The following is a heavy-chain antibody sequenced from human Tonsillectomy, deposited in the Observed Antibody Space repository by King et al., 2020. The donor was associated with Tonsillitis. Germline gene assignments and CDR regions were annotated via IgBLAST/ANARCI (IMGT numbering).Heavy chain of an antibody. CDR1: GFSFSSFE. CDR3: ARYYDFHYMDV. J-gene: IGHJ6*03. Sequence: VQLVESGGGLVQPGGSLRLSCAASGFSFSSFEMSWVRQAPGKGLEWVTYISSSGTTKYYADSVKGRFTISRDNAKNSLYLQMKSLRAEDTALYYCARYYDFHYMDVWGKGTPVSVSS. D-gene: IGHD3-22*01. CDR2: ISSSGTTK. V-gene: IGHV3-48*03.